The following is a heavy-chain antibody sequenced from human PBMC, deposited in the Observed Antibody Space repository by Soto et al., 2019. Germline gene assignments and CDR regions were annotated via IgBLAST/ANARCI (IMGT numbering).Heavy chain of an antibody. J-gene: IGHJ4*02. CDR1: GDSISSRSYY. D-gene: IGHD2-21*02. V-gene: IGHV4-39*01. Sequence: PSETLSLTCTVTGDSISSRSYYWGWIRQPPGKGLEWIGSIYYSGSTYNNPSLRSRVSMSIDTSKDQFSLKLKSVTAADTALYFCARQRTSVVTPAYFDVCGPGPLVSGFS. CDR2: IYYSGST. CDR3: ARQRTSVVTPAYFDV.